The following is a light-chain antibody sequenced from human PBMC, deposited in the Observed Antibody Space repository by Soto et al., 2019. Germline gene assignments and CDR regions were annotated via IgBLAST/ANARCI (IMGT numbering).Light chain of an antibody. Sequence: DIQMTQSPSTLSASVGDRVTITCRASQSISTWLVWYQQKPGKAPKVLIYDASSLQSGVPSRFSGHGSGTDFTLTISSLQADDSAIYYCQQYKTYITFGQGTKLEIK. CDR1: QSISTW. J-gene: IGKJ2*01. CDR3: QQYKTYIT. V-gene: IGKV1-5*01. CDR2: DAS.